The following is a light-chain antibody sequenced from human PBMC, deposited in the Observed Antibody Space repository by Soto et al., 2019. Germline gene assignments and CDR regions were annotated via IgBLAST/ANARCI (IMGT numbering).Light chain of an antibody. J-gene: IGKJ2*01. CDR2: GAS. V-gene: IGKV3-20*01. Sequence: EIVLTQSPGTLSLSPGQIATLSCRASQSVSSSYLAWYQQKPGQAPRLLIYGASSRATGIPDRFSGSGSGTDFTLTISRLEPEDFAVYYCQLYGSSPMSTFGQGTKLEIK. CDR1: QSVSSSY. CDR3: QLYGSSPMST.